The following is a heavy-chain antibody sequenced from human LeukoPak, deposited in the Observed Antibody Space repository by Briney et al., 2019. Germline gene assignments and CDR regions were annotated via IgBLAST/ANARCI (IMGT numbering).Heavy chain of an antibody. CDR2: INSDGSFT. V-gene: IGHV3-74*01. CDR1: GFTFSSYW. CDR3: AREFGSSRYFDY. D-gene: IGHD2-15*01. Sequence: PGESLRLSCEASGFTFSSYWMHWVRQAPGKGLVWVSRINSDGSFTNYADSVKGRFTISRDNAKNTLYLQMNRLRAEDTAVYYCAREFGSSRYFDYWGQGIPVTVSS. J-gene: IGHJ4*02.